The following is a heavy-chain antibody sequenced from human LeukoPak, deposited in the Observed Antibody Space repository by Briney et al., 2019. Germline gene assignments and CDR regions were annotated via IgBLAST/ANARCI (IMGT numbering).Heavy chain of an antibody. J-gene: IGHJ4*02. CDR1: GFTFSTYW. V-gene: IGHV3-74*03. CDR2: INGDGSTT. Sequence: GGSLRLSCTASGFTFSTYWINWVRQSPGKGLVWVALINGDGSTTTHADSVKGRFTISRDNAKNTAYLQMNSLRDEDTAVYFCARDYAGSPHYWGQGTLVTVSA. CDR3: ARDYAGSPHY. D-gene: IGHD3-10*01.